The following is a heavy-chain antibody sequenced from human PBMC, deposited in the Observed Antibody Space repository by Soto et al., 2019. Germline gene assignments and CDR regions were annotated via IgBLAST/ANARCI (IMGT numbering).Heavy chain of an antibody. CDR3: ARPLHSSDWYWYYYYAMDV. CDR2: ISYDGSSR. Sequence: GGSLRLSCAASGFTFSSYAMHWVRQAPGKGLEWVAVISYDGSSRYYADSVKGRFTISRDNSKNTLDLQMNSLRAEDTAVYYCARPLHSSDWYWYYYYAMDVWGQGTTVTVSS. J-gene: IGHJ6*02. CDR1: GFTFSSYA. D-gene: IGHD6-19*01. V-gene: IGHV3-30-3*01.